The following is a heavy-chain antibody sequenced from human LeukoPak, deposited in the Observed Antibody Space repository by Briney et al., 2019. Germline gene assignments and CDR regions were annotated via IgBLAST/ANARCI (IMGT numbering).Heavy chain of an antibody. Sequence: PSETLSLTCNVSGDYITTTNYWAWIRKPPGKGLDWIASIFYSGNTYYNPSLKSRVSISIDTSRKQISLQLRSVSATDTAIYYCARRSRLYKHETTGYHDSWGQGTLVTVSS. CDR3: ARRSRLYKHETTGYHDS. CDR2: IFYSGNT. V-gene: IGHV4-39*01. CDR1: GDYITTTNY. D-gene: IGHD3-9*01. J-gene: IGHJ4*02.